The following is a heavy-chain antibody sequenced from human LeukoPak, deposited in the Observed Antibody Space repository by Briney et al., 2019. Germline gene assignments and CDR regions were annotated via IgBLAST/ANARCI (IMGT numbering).Heavy chain of an antibody. CDR2: IYTSGST. J-gene: IGHJ6*03. CDR3: ARARSDCSSTSCYPYYYYMDV. CDR1: GGSISSYY. V-gene: IGHV4-4*07. Sequence: SETLSLTCTVSGGSISSYYWSWIRQPAGKGLEWIGRIYTSGSTNYNPSLKSRVTMSVDTSKNQFSLKLSSVTAADTAVYYCARARSDCSSTSCYPYYYYMDVWGKGTTVTVSS. D-gene: IGHD2-2*01.